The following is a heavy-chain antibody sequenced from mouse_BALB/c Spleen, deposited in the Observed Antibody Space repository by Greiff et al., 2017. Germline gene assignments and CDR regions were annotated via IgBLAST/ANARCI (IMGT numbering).Heavy chain of an antibody. D-gene: IGHD6-2*01. CDR3: ARSGLDY. CDR1: GYAFTNYL. J-gene: IGHJ2*01. Sequence: VQLQQSGAELVRPGTSVKVSCKASGYAFTNYLIEWVKQRPGQGLEWIGVINPRSGGTNYNEKFKGKATLTADKSSSTAYMQLSSLTSDDSAVYFCARSGLDYWGQGTTLTVSS. V-gene: IGHV1-54*01. CDR2: INPRSGGT.